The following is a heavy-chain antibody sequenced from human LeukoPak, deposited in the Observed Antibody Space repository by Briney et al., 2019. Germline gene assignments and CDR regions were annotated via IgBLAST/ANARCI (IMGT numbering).Heavy chain of an antibody. D-gene: IGHD3-10*01. Sequence: VASVKVSCKASGYTFTSYGISWVRQAPGQGLEWMGWISAYNGNTNYAQKLQGRVTMTTDTSTSTAYMELRSLRSEDTAVYYCARGEAGVLLWFGELFDYFDYWGQGTLVTVSS. CDR3: ARGEAGVLLWFGELFDYFDY. CDR1: GYTFTSYG. V-gene: IGHV1-18*01. CDR2: ISAYNGNT. J-gene: IGHJ4*02.